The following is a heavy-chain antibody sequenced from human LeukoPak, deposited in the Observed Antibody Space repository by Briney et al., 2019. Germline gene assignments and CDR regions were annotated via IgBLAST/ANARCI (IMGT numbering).Heavy chain of an antibody. CDR2: INGGGITT. D-gene: IGHD5-24*01. Sequence: PGGSLRLSCVASGFTFNKHNMSWVRQTPGKGLEWISYINGGGITTYYADSVKGRFTISRDNSKNTLYLQMNSLRAEDTAVYYCAKVRRDGYTVDYWGQGTLVTVSS. J-gene: IGHJ4*02. CDR3: AKVRRDGYTVDY. CDR1: GFTFNKHN. V-gene: IGHV3-23*01.